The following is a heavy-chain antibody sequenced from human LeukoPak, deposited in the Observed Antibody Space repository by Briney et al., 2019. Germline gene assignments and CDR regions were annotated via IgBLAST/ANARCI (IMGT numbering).Heavy chain of an antibody. D-gene: IGHD5-24*01. J-gene: IGHJ4*02. CDR2: ISYIKST. V-gene: IGHV4-39*01. Sequence: SETLSLTCTVSGGSVTSSIYYWGWVRQPPGKGLEWVGDISYIKSTYYNPSLESRVTISVYTSKNQFSLRLSSVTAADTAVYYCARLVKNGYNYADYWGQGTLVTVSS. CDR1: GGSVTSSIYY. CDR3: ARLVKNGYNYADY.